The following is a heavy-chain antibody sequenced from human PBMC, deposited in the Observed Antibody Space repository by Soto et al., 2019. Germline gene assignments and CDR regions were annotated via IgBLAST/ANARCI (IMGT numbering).Heavy chain of an antibody. D-gene: IGHD4-4*01. J-gene: IGHJ4*02. CDR1: GFSFSNSW. CDR2: INSDGNST. V-gene: IGHV3-74*01. Sequence: GGSLRLSCAVAGFSFSNSWMHWVRQVPGKGPVWVSRINSDGNSTSYADSVKGRFTISRDNAKNTLYLQMNSLRAEDTAVYYCARGSNHFDYWGQGTLVTVSS. CDR3: ARGSNHFDY.